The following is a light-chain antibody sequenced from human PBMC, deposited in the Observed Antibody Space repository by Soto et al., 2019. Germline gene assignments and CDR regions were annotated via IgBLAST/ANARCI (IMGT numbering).Light chain of an antibody. CDR3: QSYDNSLSVHVV. CDR1: SSNLGAGYD. CDR2: VNS. J-gene: IGLJ2*01. V-gene: IGLV1-40*01. Sequence: QAVVTQPPSVSGAPGQRVTISCTGTSSNLGAGYDVHWYQQVPGTSPKLLIFVNSNRPSGVPDRFSGSKSGTSASLAITGLQAEDEADYYCQSYDNSLSVHVVFGGGTKLTVL.